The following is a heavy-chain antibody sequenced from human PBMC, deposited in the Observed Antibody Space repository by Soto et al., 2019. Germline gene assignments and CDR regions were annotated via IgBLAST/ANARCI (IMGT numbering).Heavy chain of an antibody. J-gene: IGHJ5*02. D-gene: IGHD5-18*01. CDR2: IIPIFGTA. Sequence: QVQLGQSGAEVKKPGSSVKVSCKASGVTFSSYAISWVLQAPGQGLEWMGGIIPIFGTANYAQKFQGRVTITADKSTSTAYMELSSLRSEDTAVYYCANGPIQLSHNWFDPWGQGTLVTVSS. CDR3: ANGPIQLSHNWFDP. CDR1: GVTFSSYA. V-gene: IGHV1-69*06.